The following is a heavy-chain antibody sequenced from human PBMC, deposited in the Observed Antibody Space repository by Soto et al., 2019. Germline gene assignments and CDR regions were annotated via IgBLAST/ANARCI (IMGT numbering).Heavy chain of an antibody. D-gene: IGHD3-9*01. J-gene: IGHJ4*02. V-gene: IGHV3-23*01. CDR2: ISNIGGQT. CDR3: AKEMWGWGYDIFGVDISFDH. Sequence: PGGSLRLSCEVSGFTFEKYAMNWVRRAPGKGLEWVSSISNIGGQTYYADSVKGRFTIPSDMSKKTVNLRMNNLRADDTGVYFCAKEMWGWGYDIFGVDISFDHWGQGTPVTVSS. CDR1: GFTFEKYA.